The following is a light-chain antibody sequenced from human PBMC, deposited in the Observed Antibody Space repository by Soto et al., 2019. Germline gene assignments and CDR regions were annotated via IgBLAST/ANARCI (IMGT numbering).Light chain of an antibody. CDR2: RAS. CDR1: QSVSSN. Sequence: EIVMTQSPATLSVSPGERGTLSCRASQSVSSNLAWYQQKPGQAPRLLIYRASTRATGSPARFSGSRSGTEFTLTISSLQSEDFAVYYCQQYNNWPWTFGEGTKVELK. CDR3: QQYNNWPWT. V-gene: IGKV3-15*01. J-gene: IGKJ1*01.